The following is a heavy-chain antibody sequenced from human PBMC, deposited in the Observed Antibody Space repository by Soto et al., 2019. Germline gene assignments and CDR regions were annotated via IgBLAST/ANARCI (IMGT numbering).Heavy chain of an antibody. V-gene: IGHV3-23*01. D-gene: IGHD5-12*01. CDR1: GFTFSSYA. J-gene: IGHJ3*02. Sequence: EVQLLESGGGLVQPGGSLRLSCAASGFTFSSYAMAWVRQAPGKGLKWVSVISGSGGRTYSADSVKGRFTISRDDSKNTVYLQMNSLRAEDTAVYYCVKVVGYSGYRDAFDIWGQGTMVTVSS. CDR3: VKVVGYSGYRDAFDI. CDR2: ISGSGGRT.